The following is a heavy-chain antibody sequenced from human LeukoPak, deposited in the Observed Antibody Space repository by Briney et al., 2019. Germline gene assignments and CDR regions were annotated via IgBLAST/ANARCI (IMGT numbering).Heavy chain of an antibody. CDR1: GYTFTSYY. CDR3: ARAPYPEAAAGLDLMDV. CDR2: INPSGGST. V-gene: IGHV1-46*01. D-gene: IGHD6-13*01. Sequence: ASVKVSCKASGYTFTSYYMHWVRQAPGQGLEWMGVINPSGGSTSYAQEFQGRVTITRDTSASTAYMELSSLRSEDMAVYYCARAPYPEAAAGLDLMDVWGKGTTVTVSS. J-gene: IGHJ6*04.